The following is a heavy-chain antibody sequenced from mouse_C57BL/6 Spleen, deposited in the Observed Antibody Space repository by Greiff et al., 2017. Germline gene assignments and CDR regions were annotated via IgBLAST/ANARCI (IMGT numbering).Heavy chain of an antibody. J-gene: IGHJ1*03. CDR3: ARWGDYYYGSYWYFDV. CDR1: GYTFTSYW. CDR2: IDPSDSYT. Sequence: QVQLQQSGAELVKPGASVKLSCKASGYTFTSYWMQWVKQRPGQGLEWIGEIDPSDSYTNYNQKFKGKATLTVDTSSSTAYMQLSSLTSEDSAVYYCARWGDYYYGSYWYFDVWGTGTTVTVSS. V-gene: IGHV1-50*01. D-gene: IGHD1-1*01.